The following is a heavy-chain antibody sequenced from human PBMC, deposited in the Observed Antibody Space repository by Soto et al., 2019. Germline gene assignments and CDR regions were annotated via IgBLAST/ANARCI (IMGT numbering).Heavy chain of an antibody. Sequence: QITLKESGPTLVKPTQTLTLTCTFSGFSLSTSGVGVGWIRQPPGKALEWLALIYWDDDKRYSPSLKSRLTITKDTSKNPVVLKMANMDPVDTATYFCARWDRGITIFGVVSQYYFDYWGQGTLVTVSS. V-gene: IGHV2-5*02. CDR3: ARWDRGITIFGVVSQYYFDY. J-gene: IGHJ4*02. CDR2: IYWDDDK. CDR1: GFSLSTSGVG. D-gene: IGHD3-3*01.